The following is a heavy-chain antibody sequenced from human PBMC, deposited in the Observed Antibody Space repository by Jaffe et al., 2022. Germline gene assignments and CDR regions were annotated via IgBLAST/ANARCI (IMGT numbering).Heavy chain of an antibody. CDR3: VQRGNCYGGNCYFDH. Sequence: EVQLLESGGGLVQPGGSLRLSCAASGFTFSSYTMTWVRQAPGRGLEWVSAISGSGSTYYADSVKGRFTISRDNSKNTLYVQMNSLRGEDTAVYYCVQRGNCYGGNCYFDHWGQGTLVTVSS. CDR2: ISGSGST. CDR1: GFTFSSYT. J-gene: IGHJ4*02. D-gene: IGHD2-15*01. V-gene: IGHV3-23*01.